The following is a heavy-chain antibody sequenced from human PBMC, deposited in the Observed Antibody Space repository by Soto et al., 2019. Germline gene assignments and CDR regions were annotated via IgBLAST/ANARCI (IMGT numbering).Heavy chain of an antibody. CDR1: GFTFINAW. V-gene: IGHV3-15*07. J-gene: IGHJ6*02. Sequence: GGALRLSCAASGFTFINAWMNWVRQAPGKGLEWVGRIKSKTDGGTTDYAAPVKGRFTISRDDSKNTLYLQMNSLKTEDTAVYYCTTAAYYYYGMDVWGQGTTVTVSS. CDR3: TTAAYYYYGMDV. CDR2: IKSKTDGGTT.